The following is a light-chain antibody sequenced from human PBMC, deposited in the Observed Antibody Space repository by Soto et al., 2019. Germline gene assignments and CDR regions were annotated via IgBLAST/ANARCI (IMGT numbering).Light chain of an antibody. CDR1: QSVSSY. J-gene: IGKJ3*01. V-gene: IGKV3-11*01. CDR3: QQRSNWPPRFT. Sequence: EIVLTQSPATLSLSPGERATLSCRASQSVSSYLAWYQQKPGQAPRLLIYDASNRATGIPARFSGSGSGTDFTLTLSCLEPEDFAIYYCQQRSNWPPRFTFGPGTKVDIK. CDR2: DAS.